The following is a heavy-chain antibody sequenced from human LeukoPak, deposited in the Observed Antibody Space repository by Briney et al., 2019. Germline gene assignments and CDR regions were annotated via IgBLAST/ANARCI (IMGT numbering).Heavy chain of an antibody. CDR1: GYTFTAYY. CDR2: INPNSGGT. J-gene: IGHJ3*02. D-gene: IGHD6-19*01. CDR3: ARARGFGQWLTRSGAFDI. Sequence: GASVKVSCKASGYTFTAYYMHWVRQAPGQGLEWMGWINPNSGGTNYAQKFQGRVTMTRDTSISTAYMELSRLRSDDTAVYYCARARGFGQWLTRSGAFDIWGQGTMVTVSS. V-gene: IGHV1-2*02.